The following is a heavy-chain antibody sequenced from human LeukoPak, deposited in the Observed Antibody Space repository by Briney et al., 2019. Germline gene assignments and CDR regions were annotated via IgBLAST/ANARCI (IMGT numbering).Heavy chain of an antibody. CDR1: GFTFNTYW. D-gene: IGHD3-22*01. V-gene: IGHV3-7*01. CDR3: ARDTYDSSGYHFYYMDV. Sequence: GGSLRLSCAVSGFTFNTYWKSWVRQAPGKGLEGVANIKEDGSEKHYGDSVRGGFTISRDNAKNSLYLRMNSPRAEDTALYFCARDTYDSSGYHFYYMDVWGKGTTVTVSS. J-gene: IGHJ6*03. CDR2: IKEDGSEK.